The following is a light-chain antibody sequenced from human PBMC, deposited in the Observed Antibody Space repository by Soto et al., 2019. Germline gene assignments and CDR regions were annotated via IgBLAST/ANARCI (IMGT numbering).Light chain of an antibody. J-gene: IGKJ2*01. V-gene: IGKV3-15*01. CDR3: QQYYNWRYT. CDR2: GAS. Sequence: MGIAQSAGTLTVSTEERATLSCRASESIRSSLAWYQLRPGQAPRLLIYGASTRATGIPARFSGSGSGTEFTLTISSLQSEDFAVYYCQQYYNWRYTFVQGTKVDIK. CDR1: ESIRSS.